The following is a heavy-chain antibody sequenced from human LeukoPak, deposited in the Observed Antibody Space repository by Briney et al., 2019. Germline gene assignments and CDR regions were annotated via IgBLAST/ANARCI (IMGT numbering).Heavy chain of an antibody. CDR2: IIPMFGTT. Sequence: SVKVSCKASGGTFSNYAISLVRQAPGQGLEWMGRIIPMFGTTNYAQNFQGRATITTDETTSTAYMEVSSLRIEDTPVYYCASVTVTTWAPDGHMDVWGKGTTVTVSS. D-gene: IGHD4-11*01. CDR1: GGTFSNYA. CDR3: ASVTVTTWAPDGHMDV. V-gene: IGHV1-69*05. J-gene: IGHJ6*03.